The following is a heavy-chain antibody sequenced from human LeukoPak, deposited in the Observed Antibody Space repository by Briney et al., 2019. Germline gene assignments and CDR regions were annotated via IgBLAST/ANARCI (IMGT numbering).Heavy chain of an antibody. D-gene: IGHD2-21*02. CDR3: ARVAQVTPARSYYYYGMAV. J-gene: IGHJ6*02. Sequence: SETLSLTCTVSGGSISSYYWSWIRQPPGKGLERIGYIYYSGSTNYNPSLKSRVTISVDTSKNQFSLKLSSVTAADTAVYYCARVAQVTPARSYYYYGMAVWGQGTTVTVSS. V-gene: IGHV4-59*12. CDR1: GGSISSYY. CDR2: IYYSGST.